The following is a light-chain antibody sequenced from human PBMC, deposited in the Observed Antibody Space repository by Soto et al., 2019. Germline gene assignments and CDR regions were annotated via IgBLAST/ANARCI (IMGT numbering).Light chain of an antibody. CDR2: GAS. V-gene: IGKV3-20*01. J-gene: IGKJ1*01. Sequence: EILLTQSPDSLSLSPGDRATLSCRASQSFSSTFFAWYQQKPGQAPRLLIYGASSRATGIPDRFSGSGSGTDFTLTICRLEPEDFAVYYCQQYASSVTFGQGTKVEIK. CDR3: QQYASSVT. CDR1: QSFSSTF.